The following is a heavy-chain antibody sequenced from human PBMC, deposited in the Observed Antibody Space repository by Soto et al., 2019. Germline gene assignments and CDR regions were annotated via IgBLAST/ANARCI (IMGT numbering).Heavy chain of an antibody. Sequence: VVPLRVACGAARDSFSDHYMDRVRQAPGKGLEWGGRSRNKVNSYTTEYAASVKGRFTISRDDSKNSLYLQMHSLKTEDTAVYYCTRDFMGPRSMTGSTFAVWGRGTLVPVSS. CDR2: SRNKVNSYTT. CDR1: RDSFSDHY. V-gene: IGHV3-72*01. D-gene: IGHD1-7*01. J-gene: IGHJ2*01. CDR3: TRDFMGPRSMTGSTFAV.